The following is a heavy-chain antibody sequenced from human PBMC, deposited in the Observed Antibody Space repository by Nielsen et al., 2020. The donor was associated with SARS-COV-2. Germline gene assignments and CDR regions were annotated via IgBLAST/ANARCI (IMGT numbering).Heavy chain of an antibody. CDR2: INHSGST. J-gene: IGHJ2*01. V-gene: IGHV4-34*01. D-gene: IGHD6-6*01. CDR1: GGSFSAYY. CDR3: VRGSKYSRRDWYFDL. Sequence: SETLSLTCAVYGGSFSAYYWNWIRQPPGKGLEWIGEINHSGSTNSNPSLKSRVTISVDTSKNQFSLKLNSVTAADTAVYYCVRGSKYSRRDWYFDLWGRGTLVTVSS.